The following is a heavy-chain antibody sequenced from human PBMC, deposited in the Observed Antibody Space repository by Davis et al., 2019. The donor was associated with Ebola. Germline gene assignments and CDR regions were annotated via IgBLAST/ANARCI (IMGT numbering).Heavy chain of an antibody. CDR1: GGTISSSSYY. D-gene: IGHD5-12*01. V-gene: IGHV4-39*01. CDR2: IYYSGST. CDR3: ASENIVTTIALDY. Sequence: PSETLSLTCTVSGGTISSSSYYWGWIRQPPGKGLEWIGNIYYSGSTYYNPSLKSRVTMSVDPFKSQFSLKLNSVTAADTAVYYCASENIVTTIALDYWGQGTLVTVSS. J-gene: IGHJ4*02.